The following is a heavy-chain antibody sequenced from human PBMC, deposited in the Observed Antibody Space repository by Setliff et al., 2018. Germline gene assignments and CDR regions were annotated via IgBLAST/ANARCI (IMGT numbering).Heavy chain of an antibody. J-gene: IGHJ4*02. D-gene: IGHD1-1*01. V-gene: IGHV4-59*11. CDR2: IYYSGNT. CDR1: GGSMNNHY. CDR3: ARVRNTQNGFFDY. Sequence: SETLSLTCTVSGGSMNNHYWTWFRQPPGKGLEWIGSIYYSGNTNYNPSPKSRVTISVDTSKNQFSLRLTSVTAADTAIYYCARVRNTQNGFFDYWSQGTLVTVS.